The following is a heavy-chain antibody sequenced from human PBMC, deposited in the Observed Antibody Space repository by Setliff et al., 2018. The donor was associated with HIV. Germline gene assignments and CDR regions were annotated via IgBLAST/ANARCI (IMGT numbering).Heavy chain of an antibody. CDR2: ISYSGST. V-gene: IGHV4-30-4*08. D-gene: IGHD5-12*01. CDR1: GGSISSGDYY. J-gene: IGHJ4*02. CDR3: AAKGSGYDPGVDY. Sequence: PSETLSLTCTVSGGSISSGDYYWSWIRQPPGKGLEWIGYISYSGSTYHNPSLRGRVTISVDTSKNQFSLKLSSVTAADTAVYYCAAKGSGYDPGVDYWGQGTLVTVSS.